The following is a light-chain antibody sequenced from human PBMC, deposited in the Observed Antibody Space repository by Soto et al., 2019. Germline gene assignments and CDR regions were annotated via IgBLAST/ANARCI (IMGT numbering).Light chain of an antibody. J-gene: IGKJ1*01. CDR2: AAS. CDR3: QKYNSAPRT. CDR1: QGISNY. Sequence: DIQMTQSPSSLSASVGDRVTITCRASQGISNYLAWYQQNPGKVPKLLIYAASTLQSGVPSRFSGSGYGTDFTLCISSLQPEDVATYYCQKYNSAPRTFGQGTKVEIK. V-gene: IGKV1-27*01.